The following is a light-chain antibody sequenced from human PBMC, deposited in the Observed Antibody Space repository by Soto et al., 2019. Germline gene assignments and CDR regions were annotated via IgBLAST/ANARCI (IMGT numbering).Light chain of an antibody. J-gene: IGLJ2*01. CDR1: SSDVGGYNY. Sequence: QSALTQPASVSGSPGQSITISCTGTSSDVGGYNYVSWYQQHPGNATKLMIYDVSNRPSGVSNRFSGSTSGNTASLTISGLQAEDEADYYCSSYTSSSTVVFGGGTKLTVL. CDR2: DVS. V-gene: IGLV2-14*01. CDR3: SSYTSSSTVV.